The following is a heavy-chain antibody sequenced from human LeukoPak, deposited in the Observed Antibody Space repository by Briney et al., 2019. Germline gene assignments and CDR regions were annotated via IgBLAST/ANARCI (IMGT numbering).Heavy chain of an antibody. J-gene: IGHJ4*02. CDR3: ARVMGYYDFWSGFDY. Sequence: PGGSLRLSCAASGFTFSSYAMHWVRQAPGKGLEWVAVISYDGSNKYYADSVKGRFTISRDNSKNTLYLQMNSLRAEDTAVYYCARVMGYYDFWSGFDYWGQGTLVTVSS. CDR1: GFTFSSYA. D-gene: IGHD3-3*01. CDR2: ISYDGSNK. V-gene: IGHV3-30-3*01.